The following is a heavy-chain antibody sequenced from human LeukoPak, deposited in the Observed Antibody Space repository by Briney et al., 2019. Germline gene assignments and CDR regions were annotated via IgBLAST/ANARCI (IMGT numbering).Heavy chain of an antibody. V-gene: IGHV1-18*01. CDR1: GYTFTNYG. D-gene: IGHD3-16*01. J-gene: IGHJ4*02. CDR3: ARDRVTFGGVMLPEY. Sequence: GASVKVSCKASGYTFTNYGLSRVRQAPGQGLEWMGWISAYNGNTNYAQQFQGRVTMTTDTSTSTAYMELKSLRSDDTAVYYCARDRVTFGGVMLPEYWGQGTLVTVSS. CDR2: ISAYNGNT.